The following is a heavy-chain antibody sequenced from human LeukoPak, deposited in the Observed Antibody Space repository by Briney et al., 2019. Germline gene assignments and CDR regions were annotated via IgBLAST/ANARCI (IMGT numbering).Heavy chain of an antibody. J-gene: IGHJ4*02. CDR1: GFTFSSYS. CDR3: ARDLPTGAYRAYFDT. D-gene: IGHD4-11*01. CDR2: ISSTGSDI. V-gene: IGHV3-21*05. Sequence: GGSLRLSCAASGFTFSSYSMNWVRRAPAKGLAWVSYISSTGSDIYYADSVMGRFTISRDNPENSLYLQMNSLRAEDTAVYYCARDLPTGAYRAYFDTWGQGTLVTVSS.